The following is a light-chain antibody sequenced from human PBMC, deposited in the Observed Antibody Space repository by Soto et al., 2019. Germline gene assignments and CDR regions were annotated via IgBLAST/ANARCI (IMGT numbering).Light chain of an antibody. CDR1: QSLTSNY. CDR3: QQYGTSLWT. Sequence: EIVLTQSPGTLSLSPGERVTLSCRASQSLTSNYLAWYQQKPGQAPRLLIFAASSRATGIPDRFSGGGSGTDFNLTISRLEPEDFAVYYCQQYGTSLWTFGPGTKVEIK. V-gene: IGKV3-20*01. J-gene: IGKJ1*01. CDR2: AAS.